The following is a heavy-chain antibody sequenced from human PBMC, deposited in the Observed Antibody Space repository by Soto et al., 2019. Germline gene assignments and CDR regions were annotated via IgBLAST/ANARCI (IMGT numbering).Heavy chain of an antibody. J-gene: IGHJ4*02. CDR3: AKGDSDIVVVVAATAYYFDY. V-gene: IGHV3-30*02. D-gene: IGHD2-15*01. CDR1: GFTFSSYG. Sequence: GGSLRLSCAASGFTFSSYGMHWVRQAPDKGLEWVAVIWYDGSNKYYADSVKGRFTISRDNSKNTLYLQMNSLRAEDTAVYCCAKGDSDIVVVVAATAYYFDYWGQGTLVTVSS. CDR2: IWYDGSNK.